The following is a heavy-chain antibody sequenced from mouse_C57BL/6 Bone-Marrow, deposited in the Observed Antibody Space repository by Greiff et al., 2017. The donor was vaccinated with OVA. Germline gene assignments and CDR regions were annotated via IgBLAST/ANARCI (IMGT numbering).Heavy chain of an antibody. CDR3: VFTTVVATSDY. CDR1: GYTFTDYY. J-gene: IGHJ2*01. D-gene: IGHD1-1*01. V-gene: IGHV1-19*01. CDR2: INPYNGGT. Sequence: EVQLQQSGPVLVKPGASVKMSCKASGYTFTDYYMNWVKQSHGKSLEWIGVINPYNGGTSYNQKFKGKATLTVDKSSSTAYMELNSLTSEDSAVYYCVFTTVVATSDYWGQGTTLTVSS.